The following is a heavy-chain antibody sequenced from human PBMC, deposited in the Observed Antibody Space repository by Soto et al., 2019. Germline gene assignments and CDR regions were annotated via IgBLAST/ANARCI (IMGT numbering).Heavy chain of an antibody. J-gene: IGHJ4*02. CDR3: VREDWHRFDS. V-gene: IGHV3-7*01. CDR1: GFMFSAYW. D-gene: IGHD2-21*01. Sequence: EVQLVESGGRLVQPGGSLRLSCAASGFMFSAYWMSWVRQDPGKGLEWVATISGGASYKFYVDSVKGRFTISRDDSKNTLDLPMNSLRDEDTAVYYCVREDWHRFDSWGQGTLVTVSS. CDR2: ISGGASYK.